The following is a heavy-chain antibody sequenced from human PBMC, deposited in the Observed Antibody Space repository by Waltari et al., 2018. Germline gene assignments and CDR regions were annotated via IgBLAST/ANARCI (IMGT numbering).Heavy chain of an antibody. V-gene: IGHV3-21*01. CDR3: ARDWHSSGWKTANYFDY. CDR2: ISSSSSYI. J-gene: IGHJ4*02. Sequence: EVQLVESGGGLVKPGGSLRLSCAASGFTFSSYSMNWVRQAPGKGLEWVSSISSSSSYIYYADSVKGRFTFPRDNAKNSLYLQMNSLRAEDTAVYYCARDWHSSGWKTANYFDYWGQGTLVTVSS. CDR1: GFTFSSYS. D-gene: IGHD6-19*01.